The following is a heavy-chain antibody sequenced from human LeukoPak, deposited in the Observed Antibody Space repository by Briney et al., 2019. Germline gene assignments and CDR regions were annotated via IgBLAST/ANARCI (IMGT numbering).Heavy chain of an antibody. Sequence: KPSETLSLTCTVSGGSISSYYWSWIRQPPGKGLEWIGYIYYSGSTNYNPSLKSRVTVSVDTSKNQFSLKLSSVTAADTAVYYCARASVWGSYRYSRFYFQHWGQGTLVTVSS. CDR2: IYYSGST. J-gene: IGHJ1*01. V-gene: IGHV4-59*01. D-gene: IGHD3-16*02. CDR3: ARASVWGSYRYSRFYFQH. CDR1: GGSISSYY.